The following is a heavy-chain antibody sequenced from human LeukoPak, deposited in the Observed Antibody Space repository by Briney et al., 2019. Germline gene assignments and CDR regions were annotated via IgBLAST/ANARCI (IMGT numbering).Heavy chain of an antibody. D-gene: IGHD6-6*01. CDR3: AASLSSRGAFDI. V-gene: IGHV3-23*01. J-gene: IGHJ3*02. CDR1: GFTFSSYA. Sequence: GGSLRLSCAASGFTFSSYAMSWVRQAPGKGLEWVSAISGSGGSTYYADSVKGRFTISRDNPKNTLYLQMNSLRAEDMAVYYCAASLSSRGAFDIWGQGTMVTVSS. CDR2: ISGSGGST.